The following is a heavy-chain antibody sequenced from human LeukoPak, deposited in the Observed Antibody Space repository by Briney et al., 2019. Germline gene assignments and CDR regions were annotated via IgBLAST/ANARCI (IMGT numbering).Heavy chain of an antibody. CDR3: AKVQKKRYCSGGSCYDLDY. J-gene: IGHJ4*02. Sequence: GRSLRLSCAASGFTFSSYGMHWVRQAPGKGLEWVAVISHDGSNKYYADSVKGRFTISRDNSKNTLYLQMNSLRAEDTAVYYCAKVQKKRYCSGGSCYDLDYWGQGTLVTVSS. CDR2: ISHDGSNK. D-gene: IGHD2-15*01. V-gene: IGHV3-30*18. CDR1: GFTFSSYG.